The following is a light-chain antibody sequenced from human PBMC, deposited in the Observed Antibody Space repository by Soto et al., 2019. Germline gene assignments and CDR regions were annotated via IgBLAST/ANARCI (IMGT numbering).Light chain of an antibody. V-gene: IGKV3-20*01. CDR1: QSVSSVY. J-gene: IGKJ3*01. CDR2: GAS. Sequence: EIVLTQSPGALSLSPGETATLSCRASQSVSSVYVAWYQQRPGQAPRLVLFGASTRATGIPDRFTGSGSGTDFILTIKRLEPEDFAIDYCQHYGNSQFTFGPGTRVDL. CDR3: QHYGNSQFT.